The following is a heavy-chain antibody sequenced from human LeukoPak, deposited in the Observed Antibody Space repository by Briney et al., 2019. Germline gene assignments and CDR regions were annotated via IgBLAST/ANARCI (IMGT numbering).Heavy chain of an antibody. CDR1: GFTFSSDN. CDR2: ITSTSTYI. D-gene: IGHD6-6*01. J-gene: IGHJ6*02. CDR3: AKERPHGMDV. Sequence: GGSLRLSCAASGFTFSSDNINWVRQAPGKGLEWVSTITSTSTYIAYADSVKGRFTISRDNADNSLYLQMNSLRDDDTAVYYCAKERPHGMDVWGQGTSVTVSS. V-gene: IGHV3-21*01.